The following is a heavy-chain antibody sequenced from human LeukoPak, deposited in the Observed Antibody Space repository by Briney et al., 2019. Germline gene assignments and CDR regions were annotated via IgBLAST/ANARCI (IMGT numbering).Heavy chain of an antibody. Sequence: GESLKISCKGSGYRFSTYWIAWVRQMPGKGLEWMGIIYPGDSDTKYSPSFQGQVTIAAGKSISTAYLQWSSLKASDTAMYYCARPAVSYYDTSGRDWDAFDIWGQGTMVTVSS. J-gene: IGHJ3*02. CDR1: GYRFSTYW. CDR3: ARPAVSYYDTSGRDWDAFDI. V-gene: IGHV5-51*01. D-gene: IGHD3-22*01. CDR2: IYPGDSDT.